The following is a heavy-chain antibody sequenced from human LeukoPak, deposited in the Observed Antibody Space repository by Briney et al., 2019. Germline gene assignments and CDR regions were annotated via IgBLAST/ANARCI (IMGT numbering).Heavy chain of an antibody. CDR3: ARVYYYDSSYYFDY. CDR2: IYYSGST. Sequence: SETLSLTCTVSGGSISSHYWSWIRQPPGKGLEWIGYIYYSGSTNYNPSLKSRVTISVDTSKNQFSLKLSSVTAADTAVYYCARVYYYDSSYYFDYLGQGTLVTVSS. J-gene: IGHJ4*02. D-gene: IGHD3-22*01. CDR1: GGSISSHY. V-gene: IGHV4-59*11.